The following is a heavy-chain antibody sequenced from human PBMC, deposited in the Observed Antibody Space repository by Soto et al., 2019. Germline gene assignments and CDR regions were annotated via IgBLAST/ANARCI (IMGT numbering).Heavy chain of an antibody. CDR3: ARHKDTSSRYLLPDF. CDR2: IYYSGNA. V-gene: IGHV4-39*01. CDR1: GGSISSGSYY. D-gene: IGHD6-13*01. J-gene: IGHJ4*02. Sequence: LSLTCTVSGGSISSGSYYWGWVRQPPGKWLEWIGSIYYSGNAYYNPSLKSRVAVSVDTSKNQFSLKVTSVTATDTAVYYCARHKDTSSRYLLPDFWGQGTLVTVSS.